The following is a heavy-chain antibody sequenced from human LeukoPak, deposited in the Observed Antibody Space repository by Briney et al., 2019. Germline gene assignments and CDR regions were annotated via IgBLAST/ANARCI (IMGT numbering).Heavy chain of an antibody. Sequence: SETLSLTCTVSGGSISSSSYYWGWIRQPPGKGLEWIGEGIHGGRTNYNPSLKSRVAISVDKSRKQVSLTLDSVTAADTAVYFCARRESIYDSVGYYHRFDFWGQGTPVTVSS. CDR2: GIHGGRT. CDR1: GGSISSSSYY. D-gene: IGHD3-22*01. V-gene: IGHV4-61*05. J-gene: IGHJ4*02. CDR3: ARRESIYDSVGYYHRFDF.